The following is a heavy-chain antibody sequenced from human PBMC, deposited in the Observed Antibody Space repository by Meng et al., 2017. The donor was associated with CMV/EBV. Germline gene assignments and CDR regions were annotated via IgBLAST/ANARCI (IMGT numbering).Heavy chain of an antibody. CDR3: AREQHSSSWGAFDI. CDR2: MNPNSGNT. J-gene: IGHJ3*02. D-gene: IGHD6-13*01. Sequence: ASVKVSCKASEYTFTSYDINWVRQATGQGLEWMGWMNPNSGNTGYAQKFQGRVTMTRNTSISTAYMELSSLRAEDTAVYYCAREQHSSSWGAFDIWGQGTMVTVSS. V-gene: IGHV1-8*01. CDR1: EYTFTSYD.